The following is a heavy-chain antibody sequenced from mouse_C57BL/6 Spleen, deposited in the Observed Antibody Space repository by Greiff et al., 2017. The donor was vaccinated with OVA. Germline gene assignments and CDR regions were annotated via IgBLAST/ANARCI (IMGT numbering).Heavy chain of an antibody. V-gene: IGHV1-76*01. CDR3: ARSGGSKWYFDV. CDR2: IYPGSGNT. CDR1: GYTFTDYY. D-gene: IGHD1-1*01. Sequence: QVQLQQSGAELVRPGASVKLSCKASGYTFTDYYINWVKQRPGQGLEWIARIYPGSGNTYYNEKFKGKATLTAEKSSSAAYMQLSSLTSEDSAVYFCARSGGSKWYFDVWGTGTTVTVSS. J-gene: IGHJ1*03.